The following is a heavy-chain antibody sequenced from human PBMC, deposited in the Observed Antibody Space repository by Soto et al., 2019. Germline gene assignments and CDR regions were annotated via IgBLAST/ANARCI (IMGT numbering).Heavy chain of an antibody. CDR2: IYPSDSDT. CDR3: AREAVADYYYYGMDV. Sequence: GESLKISCKGSGYSFTSYWIGWVRQMPGKGLEWMGIIYPSDSDTRYSPSFQGQVTISADKSISTAYLQWSSLKASDTAMYYCAREAVADYYYYGMDVWGQGTTVTVSS. D-gene: IGHD6-19*01. V-gene: IGHV5-51*01. J-gene: IGHJ6*02. CDR1: GYSFTSYW.